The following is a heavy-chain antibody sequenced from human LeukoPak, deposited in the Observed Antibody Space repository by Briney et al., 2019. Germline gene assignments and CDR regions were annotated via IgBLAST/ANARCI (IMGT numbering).Heavy chain of an antibody. D-gene: IGHD3-9*01. J-gene: IGHJ6*04. CDR2: ISAYNANT. CDR1: GYTFTNSG. Sequence: ASVKVSCKAAGYTFTNSGITWWRQAPGQQLEWMGWISAYNANTNYEQKFQGRVTMTTDTSTSTVYMELRSLRSDDTAIYYCARTDYDILTGARMDVWGKGTTVTVSS. V-gene: IGHV1-18*04. CDR3: ARTDYDILTGARMDV.